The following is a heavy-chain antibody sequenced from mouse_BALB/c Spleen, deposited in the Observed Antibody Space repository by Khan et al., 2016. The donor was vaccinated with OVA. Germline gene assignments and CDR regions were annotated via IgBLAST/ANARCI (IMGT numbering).Heavy chain of an antibody. CDR3: TRPPYISLVMVY. J-gene: IGHJ4*01. D-gene: IGHD2-10*01. Sequence: QIQLVQSGPELKKPGETVKISCKASGYTFTNYGMNWVKQAPGKVLKWMGWMNTYTGEPTYADDFKGRFAFSLETSASTAYLEINNLKNEDTATYFCTRPPYISLVMVYWGQGTSVTVSS. CDR2: MNTYTGEP. CDR1: GYTFTNYG. V-gene: IGHV9-3-1*01.